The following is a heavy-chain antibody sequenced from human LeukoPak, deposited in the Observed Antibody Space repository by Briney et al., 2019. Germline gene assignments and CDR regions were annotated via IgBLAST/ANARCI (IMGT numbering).Heavy chain of an antibody. J-gene: IGHJ4*02. CDR3: ISGFCSSASCYA. D-gene: IGHD2-2*01. CDR2: IRRKTDGGTA. CDR1: GFTFTNAW. Sequence: GGALRLSCEAPGFTFTNAWMSWVRQAPGEGLGGVGRIRRKTDGGTADYAAPVMGRFTISRDDSNNTLYLQMNSLKTEDTAVYYCISGFCSSASCYAWGRGTLVIVSS. V-gene: IGHV3-15*01.